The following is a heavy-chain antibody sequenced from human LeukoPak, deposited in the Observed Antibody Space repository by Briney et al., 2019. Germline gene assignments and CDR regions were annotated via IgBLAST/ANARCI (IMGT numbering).Heavy chain of an antibody. CDR1: GFTFSSYG. CDR3: AAVVTSPKYYYYYMDV. CDR2: IRYDGSNK. Sequence: GGSLRLSCAASGFTFSSYGMHWVRQAPGKGLEWVAFIRYDGSNKYYADSVKGRFTISRDNSKNTLYLQMNSLRAEDTAVYYCAAVVTSPKYYYYYMDVWGKGTTVTVSS. D-gene: IGHD4-23*01. V-gene: IGHV3-30*02. J-gene: IGHJ6*03.